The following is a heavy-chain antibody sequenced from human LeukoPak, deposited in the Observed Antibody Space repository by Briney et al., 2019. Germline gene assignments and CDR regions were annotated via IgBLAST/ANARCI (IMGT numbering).Heavy chain of an antibody. CDR2: IYYSGST. Sequence: TLSLTCTVSGGSISSGGYYWSWIRQHPGKGLEWIGYIYYSGSTYYNPSLKSRVTISVDTSKNQFSLKLSSVTAADMAVYYCARVFSSSWYSLRYWGQGTLVTVSS. CDR3: ARVFSSSWYSLRY. J-gene: IGHJ4*02. CDR1: GGSISSGGYY. V-gene: IGHV4-31*03. D-gene: IGHD6-13*01.